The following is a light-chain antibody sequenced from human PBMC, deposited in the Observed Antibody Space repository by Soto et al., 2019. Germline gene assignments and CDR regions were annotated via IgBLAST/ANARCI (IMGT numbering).Light chain of an antibody. CDR2: AAS. CDR1: QSIGSY. V-gene: IGKV1-39*01. Sequence: DIQMTQSPSSLSAYVGDRVTITCRASQSIGSYLNWYQQAPGRAPKFLIFAASSFQSGVPSRFSGSGSGTDFSHTISSLQPEDFATYLWQRSYDTPLPFGGRTNVDIK. CDR3: QRSYDTPLP. J-gene: IGKJ4*01.